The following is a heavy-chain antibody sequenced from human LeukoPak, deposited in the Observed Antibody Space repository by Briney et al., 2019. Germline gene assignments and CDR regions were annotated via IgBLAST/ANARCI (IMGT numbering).Heavy chain of an antibody. Sequence: SQTPSLTCTVSGGSISSGGYYWSWIRQHPGKGLEWIGYIYYSGSTYYNPSLKSRVTISVDTSKNQFSLKLSSVTAADTAVYYCARVNIAAAIDYWGQGTLVTVSS. V-gene: IGHV4-31*03. CDR2: IYYSGST. J-gene: IGHJ4*02. D-gene: IGHD6-13*01. CDR3: ARVNIAAAIDY. CDR1: GGSISSGGYY.